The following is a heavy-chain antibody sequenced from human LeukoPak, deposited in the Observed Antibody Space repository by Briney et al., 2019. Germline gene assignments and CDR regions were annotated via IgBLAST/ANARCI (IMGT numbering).Heavy chain of an antibody. V-gene: IGHV3-74*01. CDR1: GFTFSDYY. Sequence: PGGSLRLSCAASGFTFSDYYMSWIRQAPGKGLVWVSRIKNDGSSTSYADSVKGRFTISRDNAKNTLYLQMNSLRAEDTAVYYCTKSDWFDPWGQGTLVTVSS. CDR3: TKSDWFDP. CDR2: IKNDGSST. J-gene: IGHJ5*02.